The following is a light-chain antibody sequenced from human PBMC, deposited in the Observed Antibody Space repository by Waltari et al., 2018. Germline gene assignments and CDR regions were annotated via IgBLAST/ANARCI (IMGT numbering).Light chain of an antibody. V-gene: IGKV1D-12*01. J-gene: IGKJ5*01. CDR2: DTS. Sequence: DIQMTQSPSSVSASLGDRVTITCRASQDISRYLAWYQQTPGRSPKLLIFDTSSLQSGVPSRFSGSGSGTDFTLTISSLQPEDFATYYCLQVGNFPITFGQGTRLEIK. CDR1: QDISRY. CDR3: LQVGNFPIT.